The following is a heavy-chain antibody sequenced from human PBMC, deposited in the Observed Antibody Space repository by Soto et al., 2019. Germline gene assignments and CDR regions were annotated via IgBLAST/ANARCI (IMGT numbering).Heavy chain of an antibody. CDR3: ARGQYYDYVWGSYRWSPDAFDI. V-gene: IGHV6-1*01. Sequence: SQTLSLTCVISGDSVSSNSAAWNWIRQSPSRGLEWLGRTYYRSKWYNDYAVSVKSRITINPDTSKNQFSLQLNSVTPEDTAVYYCARGQYYDYVWGSYRWSPDAFDIWGQGTMVTVSS. CDR1: GDSVSSNSAA. CDR2: TYYRSKWYN. J-gene: IGHJ3*02. D-gene: IGHD3-16*02.